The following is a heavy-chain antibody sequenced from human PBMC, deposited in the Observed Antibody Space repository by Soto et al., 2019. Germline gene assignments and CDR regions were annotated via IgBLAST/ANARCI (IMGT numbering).Heavy chain of an antibody. D-gene: IGHD1-26*01. J-gene: IGHJ4*02. V-gene: IGHV4-39*01. Sequence: SETLSLTCTFSGGSISSSSYYLGWIRQPPGKGLEWIGSIYYSGSTYYNPSLKSRVTISVDTSKNQFSLKLSSVTAADTAVYYCASGIAGLVDYWGQGTLVTVSS. CDR2: IYYSGST. CDR1: GGSISSSSYY. CDR3: ASGIAGLVDY.